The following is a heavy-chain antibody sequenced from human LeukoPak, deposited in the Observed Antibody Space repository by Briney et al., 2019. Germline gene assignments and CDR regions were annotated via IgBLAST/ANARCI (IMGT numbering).Heavy chain of an antibody. D-gene: IGHD2-21*02. Sequence: ASVKVSCKASGYTFTGYYMHWVRQAPGHGLEGMGWINPNSGGTNYAQKFQGRVTMTRDTSISTAYMELSRLRSDDTAVYYCAGLVVVTAIQEHDAFDIWGQGTMVTVSS. CDR3: AGLVVVTAIQEHDAFDI. CDR1: GYTFTGYY. V-gene: IGHV1-2*02. CDR2: INPNSGGT. J-gene: IGHJ3*02.